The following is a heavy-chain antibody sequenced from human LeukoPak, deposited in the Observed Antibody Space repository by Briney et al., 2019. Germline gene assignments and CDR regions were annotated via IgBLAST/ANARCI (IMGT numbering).Heavy chain of an antibody. CDR3: TNSGWSD. D-gene: IGHD6-13*01. CDR2: IKYDGSEK. CDR1: GFTFSDYW. Sequence: PGGSLRLSCAASGFTFSDYWMIWVRQAPGKGLEWVANIKYDGSEKYYVDSVKGRFTISRDNAKNSVYLRMNSLRAEDTAIYYCTNSGWSDWGQGTLVTVSS. J-gene: IGHJ4*02. V-gene: IGHV3-7*01.